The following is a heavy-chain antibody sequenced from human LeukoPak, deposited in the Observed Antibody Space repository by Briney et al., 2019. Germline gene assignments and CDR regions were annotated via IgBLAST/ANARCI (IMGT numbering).Heavy chain of an antibody. V-gene: IGHV4-39*07. CDR3: ARDYDSSDNFDY. CDR2: IYYSGST. J-gene: IGHJ4*02. CDR1: GGSISSSSYY. Sequence: PSETLSLTCTVSGGSISSSSYYWGWIRQPPGKGLEWIGSIYYSGSTYYNPSLKSRVTISVDTSKNQFSLKLSSVTAADTAVYYCARDYDSSDNFDYWGQGTLVTVSS. D-gene: IGHD3-22*01.